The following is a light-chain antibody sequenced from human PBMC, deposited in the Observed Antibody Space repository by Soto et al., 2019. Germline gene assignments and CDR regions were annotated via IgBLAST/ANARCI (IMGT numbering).Light chain of an antibody. CDR1: QSVSSSY. J-gene: IGKJ1*01. V-gene: IGKV3-20*01. CDR2: GAS. CDR3: QQYGISPVT. Sequence: EIVLTQSPGTLSLSPGERATLSCRASQSVSSSYLAWYQQKPGQAPRLLIYGASSRATGIPERFSGSGSGTDFTLTISRLEPEDFAVYYCQQYGISPVTFGQGTNVEIK.